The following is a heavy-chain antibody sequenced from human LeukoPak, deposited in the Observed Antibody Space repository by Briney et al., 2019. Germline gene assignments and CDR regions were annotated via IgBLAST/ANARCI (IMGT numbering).Heavy chain of an antibody. Sequence: GASVKVSCKASGYTFTGYYMHWVRQAPGQGLEWMGWINPNSGGTNYAQKFQGWVTMTRDTSISTAYMELSRLRSDDTAVYYCARSLGRYNWNADFDYWGQGTLVTVSS. CDR1: GYTFTGYY. CDR3: ARSLGRYNWNADFDY. D-gene: IGHD1-20*01. CDR2: INPNSGGT. V-gene: IGHV1-2*04. J-gene: IGHJ4*02.